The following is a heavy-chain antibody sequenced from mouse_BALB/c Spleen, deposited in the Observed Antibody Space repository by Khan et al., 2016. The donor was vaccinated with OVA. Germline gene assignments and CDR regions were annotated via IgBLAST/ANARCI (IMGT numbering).Heavy chain of an antibody. Sequence: QIQLVQSGPELKKPGETVKISCKASGYTFTNSGMNWVKQAPGKGLKWMGWLNTYTGEPTYAADFKGRFAFSLETSASTAYLQFNNLKSEDTATYICARPPHFSYVLVYWGQGTAVTVSS. CDR1: GYTFTNSG. CDR2: LNTYTGEP. CDR3: ARPPHFSYVLVY. J-gene: IGHJ4*01. V-gene: IGHV9-3-1*01.